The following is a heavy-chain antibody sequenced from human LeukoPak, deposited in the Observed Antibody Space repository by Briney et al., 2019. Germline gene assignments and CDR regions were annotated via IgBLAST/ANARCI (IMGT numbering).Heavy chain of an antibody. V-gene: IGHV3-30-3*01. D-gene: IGHD3-22*01. CDR3: ARDRAGYYDSSGATDY. CDR2: ISYDGSNK. CDR1: GFTFSSYA. J-gene: IGHJ4*02. Sequence: GGSLRLSCAASGFTFSSYAMHWVRQAPGKGLEWVAVISYDGSNKYYADPVKGRFTISRDNSKNTLYLQMNSLRAEDTAVYYCARDRAGYYDSSGATDYWGQGTLVTVSS.